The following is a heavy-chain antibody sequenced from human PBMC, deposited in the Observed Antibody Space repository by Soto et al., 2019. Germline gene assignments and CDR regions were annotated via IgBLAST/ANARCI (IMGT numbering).Heavy chain of an antibody. Sequence: QVQLVESGGGVVQPGRSLRLSCAASGFTFSSYGMHWVRQAPGKGLEWVAVIWYDGSNKYYADSVKGRFTISRDNSKNTLYLQMNSLRAEDTAVYYCARDVRISMVRGVIGIDLWGRGTLVTVSS. CDR3: ARDVRISMVRGVIGIDL. V-gene: IGHV3-33*01. CDR2: IWYDGSNK. D-gene: IGHD3-10*01. CDR1: GFTFSSYG. J-gene: IGHJ2*01.